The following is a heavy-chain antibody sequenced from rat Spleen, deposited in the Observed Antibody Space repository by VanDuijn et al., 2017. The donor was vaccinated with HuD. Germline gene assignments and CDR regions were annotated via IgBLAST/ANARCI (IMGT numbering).Heavy chain of an antibody. CDR2: ISYDGSST. J-gene: IGHJ2*01. Sequence: EVQLVESGGGLVQPGRSLKLSCAASGFTFSDYNMAWVRQAPKKGLEWVATISYDGSSTYYRDSVKGRFTISRDNAKSTLYLRMDCLRSEDTATYYCARQGLIHTTGIPLWYFDYWGQGVMVTVSS. CDR3: ARQGLIHTTGIPLWYFDY. CDR1: GFTFSDYN. V-gene: IGHV5-7*01. D-gene: IGHD1-9*01.